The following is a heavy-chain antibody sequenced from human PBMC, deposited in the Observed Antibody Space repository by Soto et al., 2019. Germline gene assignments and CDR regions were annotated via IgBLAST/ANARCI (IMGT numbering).Heavy chain of an antibody. D-gene: IGHD3-22*01. CDR1: GDSVSGGDSY. J-gene: IGHJ4*02. V-gene: IGHV4-30-4*01. Sequence: QVQLQESGPGLVKPSQTLSLTCTVSGDSVSGGDSYWSWIRQPPGKALEWIGYTSFSGYTSYTPSLKSRATISVDMSKSQFSLSLTSVTAADTAIYYCVRGGNPYHYATSGPGTFDKWGQGTLVSVSS. CDR3: VRGGNPYHYATSGPGTFDK. CDR2: TSFSGYT.